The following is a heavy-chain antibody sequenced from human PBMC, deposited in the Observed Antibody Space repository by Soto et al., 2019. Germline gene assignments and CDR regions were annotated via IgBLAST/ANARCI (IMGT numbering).Heavy chain of an antibody. J-gene: IGHJ4*02. D-gene: IGHD7-27*01. CDR1: GLSLSTSGVG. Sequence: QITLKESGPALVKPTQPLTLTCTFSGLSLSTSGVGVGWIRQPPGKALEWLALMYWDDDKRYSPSLKSRLTITKDTSKNQVVLTMTNMDPVDTATYYCAHSLIPNWGSRGAFDYWGQGTLVTVSS. CDR3: AHSLIPNWGSRGAFDY. CDR2: MYWDDDK. V-gene: IGHV2-5*02.